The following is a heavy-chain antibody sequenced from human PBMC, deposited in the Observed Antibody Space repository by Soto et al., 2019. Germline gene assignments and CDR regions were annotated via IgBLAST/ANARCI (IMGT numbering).Heavy chain of an antibody. Sequence: GASVKVSCKASGYTFTSYDINWVRQATGQGLEWMGWMNPNSGNTGYAQKFQGRVTMTRNTSISTAYMELSSLRSEDTAVYYCANTATYYDILTGYPLGMDVWGQGTTVTVSS. CDR2: MNPNSGNT. D-gene: IGHD3-9*01. J-gene: IGHJ6*02. CDR1: GYTFTSYD. V-gene: IGHV1-8*01. CDR3: ANTATYYDILTGYPLGMDV.